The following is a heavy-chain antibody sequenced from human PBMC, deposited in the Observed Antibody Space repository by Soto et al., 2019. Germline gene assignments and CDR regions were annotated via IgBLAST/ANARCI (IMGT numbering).Heavy chain of an antibody. Sequence: ASVKVSCKASGGTFSRYAIRWLRQAAGRELEWMGGIIPIFGTANYAQKFQGRVTITADESTSTAYRELSSLRSEDTAVYYCARTVFGDIVVVVAAIPVRYYGMDVWGQGTTVT. CDR1: GGTFSRYA. CDR3: ARTVFGDIVVVVAAIPVRYYGMDV. V-gene: IGHV1-69*13. J-gene: IGHJ6*02. D-gene: IGHD2-15*01. CDR2: IIPIFGTA.